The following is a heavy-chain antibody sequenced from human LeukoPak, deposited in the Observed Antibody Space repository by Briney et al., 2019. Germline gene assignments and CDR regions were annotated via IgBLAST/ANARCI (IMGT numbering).Heavy chain of an antibody. V-gene: IGHV4-4*02. CDR3: ARETRLVSRYFDC. Sequence: SETLSLTCAVSGGSISSSNWWSWVRQPPGKGLEWIGEIYHSGSTNYNPSLKSRVTISVDKSKNQFSLKLSSVTAADTAVYYCARETRLVSRYFDCWGQGTLVTVSS. CDR2: IYHSGST. J-gene: IGHJ4*02. CDR1: GGSISSSNW. D-gene: IGHD6-6*01.